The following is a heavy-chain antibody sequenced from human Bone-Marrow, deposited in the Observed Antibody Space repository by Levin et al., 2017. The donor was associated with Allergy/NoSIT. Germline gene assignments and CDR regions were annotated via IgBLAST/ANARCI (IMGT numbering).Heavy chain of an antibody. CDR1: GFTFSTYD. Sequence: QTGGSLRLSCAASGFTFSTYDMHWVRQAPGKGLEWVAVILYDGSKTHYADSVRGRFTISRDNSKNTLYLQMDSLSGEDLSVYYCATEQLNPEGIVTGSAYYYYGMDVWGQGTTVTVSS. CDR3: ATEQLNPEGIVTGSAYYYYGMDV. D-gene: IGHD3-9*01. V-gene: IGHV3-33*05. CDR2: ILYDGSKT. J-gene: IGHJ6*02.